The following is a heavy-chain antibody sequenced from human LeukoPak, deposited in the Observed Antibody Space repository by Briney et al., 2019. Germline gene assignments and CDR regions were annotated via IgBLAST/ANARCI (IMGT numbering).Heavy chain of an antibody. D-gene: IGHD1-26*01. V-gene: IGHV1-2*02. CDR1: GYTFTGYY. CDR2: INPNGGGT. CDR3: ARDQAGIVGATGSWPD. J-gene: IGHJ4*02. Sequence: GASVKASCTASGYTFTGYYIHWGRQAPGQGLEWMGWINPNGGGTNYAQKFQSRVTMTRDTPISTAYMELSRLRSDDTAVYYCARDQAGIVGATGSWPDWGQGTLVAVSS.